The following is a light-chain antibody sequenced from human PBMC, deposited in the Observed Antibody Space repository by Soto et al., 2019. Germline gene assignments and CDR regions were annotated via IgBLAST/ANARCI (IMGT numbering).Light chain of an antibody. V-gene: IGKV1-39*01. J-gene: IGKJ3*01. Sequence: DIQMTQSPSSLSALVGDTVTITCRATDSIDRYLNWYQQKPGQAPRVLITAASTLQSGVPSRFSGSGSGTDFTLTINNLQPEDFATYYCQRTYNAPFTFGPGTKVDIK. CDR1: DSIDRY. CDR2: AAS. CDR3: QRTYNAPFT.